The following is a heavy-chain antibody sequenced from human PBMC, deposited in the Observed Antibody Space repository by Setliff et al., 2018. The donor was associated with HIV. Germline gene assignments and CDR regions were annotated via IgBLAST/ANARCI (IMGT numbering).Heavy chain of an antibody. CDR1: GGTFRGFG. J-gene: IGHJ6*03. CDR2: IIPIFGTP. Sequence: SVKVSCKASGGTFRGFGISWVVQAPGQGLEWMGQIIPIFGTPRYAQKFQGRVTITADESTSTVYMELSSLRSEDTAVYYCATNPEMATINYYYYYMDVWGKGTTGTAP. CDR3: ATNPEMATINYYYYYMDV. V-gene: IGHV1-69*13. D-gene: IGHD5-12*01.